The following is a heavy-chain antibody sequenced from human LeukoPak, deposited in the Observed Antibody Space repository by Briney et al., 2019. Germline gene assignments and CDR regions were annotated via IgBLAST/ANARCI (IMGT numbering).Heavy chain of an antibody. CDR1: GFTFSSYS. CDR2: ISSSSSTI. D-gene: IGHD1-7*01. V-gene: IGHV3-48*04. J-gene: IGHJ5*02. Sequence: GGSLRLSCAASGFTFSSYSMNWVRQAPGKGLEWVSYISSSSSTIYYADSVKGRFTISRDNAKNSLYLQMNSLRAEDTAVYYCAREGGWNSHLFGVSWFDPWGQGTLVTVSS. CDR3: AREGGWNSHLFGVSWFDP.